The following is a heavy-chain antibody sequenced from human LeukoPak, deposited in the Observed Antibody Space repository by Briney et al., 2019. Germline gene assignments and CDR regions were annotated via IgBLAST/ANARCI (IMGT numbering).Heavy chain of an antibody. J-gene: IGHJ4*02. Sequence: SETLSLTCAVYGGSFSGYYWSWIRQPPGKGLEWIGEINHSGSTNYNPSLKSRVTISVDTSKNQFSLKLSSVTAADTAVYYCARGRTPSGYWGQGTLVTVSS. CDR2: INHSGST. CDR3: ARGRTPSGY. V-gene: IGHV4-34*01. CDR1: GGSFSGYY.